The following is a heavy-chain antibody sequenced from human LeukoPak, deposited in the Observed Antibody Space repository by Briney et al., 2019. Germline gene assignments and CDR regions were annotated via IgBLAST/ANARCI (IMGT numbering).Heavy chain of an antibody. V-gene: IGHV4-4*07. CDR3: ASGIAVAGNDY. Sequence: SETLSLTCTVSGGSISSYYWSWIRQPAGKGLECIGRIYTSGSTNYNPSLKSRVTMSVDTSKNQFSLKLSSVTAADTAVYYCASGIAVAGNDYWGQGTLVTVSS. CDR1: GGSISSYY. D-gene: IGHD6-19*01. J-gene: IGHJ4*02. CDR2: IYTSGST.